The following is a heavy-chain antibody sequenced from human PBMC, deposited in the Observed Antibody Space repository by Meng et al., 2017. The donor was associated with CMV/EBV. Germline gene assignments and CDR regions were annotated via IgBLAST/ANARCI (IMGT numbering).Heavy chain of an antibody. CDR1: GSTFTSYY. V-gene: IGHV1-46*01. CDR2: INPSGGST. D-gene: IGHD2-2*01. J-gene: IGHJ5*02. CDR3: ARGPSIVVVHNWFDP. Sequence: SGSTFTSYYMHWVRPAPVQGLEWMGIINPSGGSTSYAQKFQGRVTMTRDTSTSTVYMELSSLRSEDTAVYYCARGPSIVVVHNWFDPWGQGTLVTVSS.